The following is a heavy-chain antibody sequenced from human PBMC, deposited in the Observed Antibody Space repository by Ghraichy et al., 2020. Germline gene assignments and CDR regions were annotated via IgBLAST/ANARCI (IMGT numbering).Heavy chain of an antibody. Sequence: VKVSCKASGYTFTSYDINWVRQATGQGLEWMGWMNSNSGNTGYAQKFQGRVTMTRNTSISTAYLELSSLRSDDTAMYYCARGLTTIVVTPGYWGQGTLVTVSS. D-gene: IGHD4-23*01. CDR2: MNSNSGNT. J-gene: IGHJ4*02. CDR3: ARGLTTIVVTPGY. V-gene: IGHV1-8*01. CDR1: GYTFTSYD.